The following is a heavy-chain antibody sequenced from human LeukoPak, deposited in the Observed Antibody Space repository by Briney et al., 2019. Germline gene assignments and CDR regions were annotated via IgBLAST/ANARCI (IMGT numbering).Heavy chain of an antibody. V-gene: IGHV1-18*01. CDR2: ISPYSGNT. CDR3: ARTSGVSAAGSPYYFDY. CDR1: GYTFHNYG. D-gene: IGHD6-13*01. J-gene: IGHJ4*02. Sequence: ASVKVSCKASGYTFHNYGISWVRQAPGQGLEWMGWISPYSGNTDYTERLQGRVTMNTDTSTTTAFMELRSLRSDDTAVYYCARTSGVSAAGSPYYFDYWGQGTLVTVSS.